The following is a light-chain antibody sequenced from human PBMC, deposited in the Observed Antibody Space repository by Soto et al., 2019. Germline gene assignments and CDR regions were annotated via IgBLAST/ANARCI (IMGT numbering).Light chain of an antibody. CDR3: QQYNSYSPT. Sequence: DIQMTQSPSTLSASVGDRVTITCRASQSISVWLAWYQQKAGKAPNLLIYKASRLESGVPSRFSGSGSETEFTLTISGLQPGDSATYYCQQYNSYSPTFGQGTRWISN. J-gene: IGKJ1*01. CDR1: QSISVW. CDR2: KAS. V-gene: IGKV1-5*03.